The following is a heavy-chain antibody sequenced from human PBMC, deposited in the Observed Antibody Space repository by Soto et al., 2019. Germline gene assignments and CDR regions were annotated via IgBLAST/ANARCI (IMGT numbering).Heavy chain of an antibody. D-gene: IGHD2-15*01. Sequence: QVQLQESGPGLVKPSETLSLTCTVSSDSITNYYWTWVRQPPGKGLEWIGYIHDSGRSNYNPSLKSRVKISVEPSKKQFPRKLNSGPPADTAVYYCARGGGTRGWYWGQGTLVTVSS. CDR1: SDSITNYY. CDR3: ARGGGTRGWY. J-gene: IGHJ4*02. CDR2: IHDSGRS. V-gene: IGHV4-59*01.